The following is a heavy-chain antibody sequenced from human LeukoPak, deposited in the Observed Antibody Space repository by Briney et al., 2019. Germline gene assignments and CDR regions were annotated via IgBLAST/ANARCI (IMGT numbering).Heavy chain of an antibody. CDR3: ARDWGRDCSSTSCYAPVDP. V-gene: IGHV3-30*04. CDR1: GFTFSSYA. Sequence: QSGGSLRLSCAASGFTFSSYAMHWVRQAPGKGLEWVAVISYDGSNKYYADPVKGRFTISRDNSKNTLYLQMNSPRAEDTAVYYCARDWGRDCSSTSCYAPVDPWGQGTLVTVSS. J-gene: IGHJ5*02. CDR2: ISYDGSNK. D-gene: IGHD2-2*01.